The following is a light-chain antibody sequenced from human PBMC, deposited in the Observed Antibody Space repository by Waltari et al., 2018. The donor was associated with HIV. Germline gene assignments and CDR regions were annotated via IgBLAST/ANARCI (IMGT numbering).Light chain of an antibody. J-gene: IGLJ2*01. CDR3: QAWDSSAAVV. CDR1: TLANHY. V-gene: IGLV3-1*01. Sequence: SYDLIQPPSVSMSPGQTASLTCPGDTLANHYVWWYQQKPGQSPVLLIYPDTKRPSGIPERFSGSNAGNTATLTISGTQAMDEADYYCQAWDSSAAVVFGGGTKLTVL. CDR2: PDT.